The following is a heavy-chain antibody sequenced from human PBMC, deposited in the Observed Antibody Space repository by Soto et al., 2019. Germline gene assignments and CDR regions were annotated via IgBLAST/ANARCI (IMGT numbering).Heavy chain of an antibody. CDR2: ITYDGSNK. V-gene: IGHV3-33*08. D-gene: IGHD3-22*01. J-gene: IGHJ4*02. CDR1: GFTFSSYG. Sequence: GGSLRLSCAASGFTFSSYGMHWVRQAPGKGLEWVAIITYDGSNKYYVDSVKGRFTFSRDNAKDSLYLQMNSLRAEDTAVYYCARDIPYYHDSSGYYYALWGQGTLVTVSS. CDR3: ARDIPYYHDSSGYYYAL.